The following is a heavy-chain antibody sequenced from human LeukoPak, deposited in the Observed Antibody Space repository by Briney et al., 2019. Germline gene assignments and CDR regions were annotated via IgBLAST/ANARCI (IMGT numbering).Heavy chain of an antibody. CDR1: GGTFSSYA. D-gene: IGHD3-22*01. V-gene: IGHV1-69*04. CDR2: IIPILGIA. CDR3: ARDKYYDSSGYSLLFDY. Sequence: SVKVSCKASGGTFSSYATSWVRQAPGQGLEWMGRIIPILGIANYAQKFQGRVTITADKSTSTAYMELSSLRSEDTAVYYCARDKYYDSSGYSLLFDYWGQGTLVTVSS. J-gene: IGHJ4*02.